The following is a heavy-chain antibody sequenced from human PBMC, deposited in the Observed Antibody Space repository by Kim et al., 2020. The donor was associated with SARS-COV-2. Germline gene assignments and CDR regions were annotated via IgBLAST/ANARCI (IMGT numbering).Heavy chain of an antibody. Sequence: GGFLRLSCAASGFIFGGYSMNWVRQAPGKGLEWVSYIGAGGTPIYYADSVKGRFTISRDNAKDSLHLQMNRLRDGDTAVYYCARQDCSGGSCYYYYGVDVWGQGTTVTVSS. CDR1: GFIFGGYS. J-gene: IGHJ6*02. V-gene: IGHV3-48*02. CDR2: IGAGGTPI. CDR3: ARQDCSGGSCYYYYGVDV. D-gene: IGHD2-15*01.